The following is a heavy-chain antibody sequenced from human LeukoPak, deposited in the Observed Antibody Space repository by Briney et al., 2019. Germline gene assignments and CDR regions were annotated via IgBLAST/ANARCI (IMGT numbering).Heavy chain of an antibody. V-gene: IGHV3-7*01. Sequence: ETLSLTCAVYGGSFSGYYWSWIRQAPGKGLEWVANIKYDGNEKYYVDSVKGRFTISRDNAKNSVYLQMSSLTAADTAVYYCARGKVDFAFWGQGTLVTVSS. J-gene: IGHJ4*02. D-gene: IGHD3-9*01. CDR1: GGSFSGYY. CDR3: ARGKVDFAF. CDR2: IKYDGNEK.